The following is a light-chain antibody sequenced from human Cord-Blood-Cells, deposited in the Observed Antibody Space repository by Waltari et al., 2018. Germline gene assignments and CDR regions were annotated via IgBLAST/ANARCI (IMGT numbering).Light chain of an antibody. J-gene: IGLJ2*01. CDR2: EGS. CDR1: SSDVGRYNL. Sequence: QSALTQPASVSGSPGQSITISCTGTSSDVGRYNLVSWYQQHPGKAPKLMTYEGSKRPSGVANRSSGSKSGNTASLTIAGLQAEDEADYYCCSYAGSSTYVVFGGGTKLTVL. V-gene: IGLV2-23*01. CDR3: CSYAGSSTYVV.